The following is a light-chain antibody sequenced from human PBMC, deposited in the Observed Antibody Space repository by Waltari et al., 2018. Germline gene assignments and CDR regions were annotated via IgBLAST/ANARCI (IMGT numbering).Light chain of an antibody. CDR3: QQYGSSPPWT. CDR1: HSVTSNY. J-gene: IGKJ1*01. CDR2: GAS. V-gene: IGKV3-20*01. Sequence: EIVLTQSPGTLSLSPGERATLSCRASHSVTSNYLAWYQQKPGQAPRLLIYGASSRATGIPDRFSGSGSGTDFTLTISRLEPTDSALYYCQQYGSSPPWTFGQGTKVEIK.